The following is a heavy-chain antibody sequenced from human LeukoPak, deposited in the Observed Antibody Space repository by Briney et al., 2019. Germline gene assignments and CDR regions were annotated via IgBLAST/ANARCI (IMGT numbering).Heavy chain of an antibody. J-gene: IGHJ4*02. CDR3: ARLAPVAAIAAADY. D-gene: IGHD6-13*01. Sequence: GEYLRLSCKGSRFYFTSYWLSSARQMPGEGLEWMGRLVPSQSYINYSPSFQGHVPISADKSISTAYLQWSSLKASDTAMYYCARLAPVAAIAAADYWGQGTLVTVSS. CDR2: LVPSQSYI. V-gene: IGHV5-10-1*01. CDR1: RFYFTSYW.